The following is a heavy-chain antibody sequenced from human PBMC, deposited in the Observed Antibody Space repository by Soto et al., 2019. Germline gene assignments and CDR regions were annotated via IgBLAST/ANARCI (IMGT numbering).Heavy chain of an antibody. CDR1: GFTFRWFS. Sequence: SLRLSCAGSGFTFRWFSMNWVRQAPCKGLEWVARISNDGSNEYYVDSVKGRFTISRDNSKNTLYLQMDSLRAEDTAVYYCAKGEVRGIIPSYFDYWGLGTLVTVSS. J-gene: IGHJ4*02. D-gene: IGHD3-10*01. CDR3: AKGEVRGIIPSYFDY. CDR2: ISNDGSNE. V-gene: IGHV3-30*18.